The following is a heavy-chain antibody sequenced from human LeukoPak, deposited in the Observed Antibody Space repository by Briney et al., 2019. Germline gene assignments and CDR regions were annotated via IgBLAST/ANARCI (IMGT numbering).Heavy chain of an antibody. CDR3: ARFDYGDSAGRAGPLNF. D-gene: IGHD4-17*01. CDR2: INHSGST. V-gene: IGHV4-34*01. CDR1: GGSFSGYY. J-gene: IGHJ4*02. Sequence: SETLSLTCAVYGGSFSGYYWSWIRQPPGKGLEWIGEINHSGSTNYNPSLKSRVTISLDTSKNQFSLRLSSVTAADTAVYYCARFDYGDSAGRAGPLNFWGQGTLVTVSS.